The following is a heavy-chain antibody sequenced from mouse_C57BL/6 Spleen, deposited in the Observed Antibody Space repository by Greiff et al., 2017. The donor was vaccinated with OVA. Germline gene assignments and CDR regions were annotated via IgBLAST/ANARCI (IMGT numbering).Heavy chain of an antibody. D-gene: IGHD2-4*01. CDR2: IDPETGGT. CDR3: AGWDYDYDVGAYFDY. Sequence: QVQLQQSGAELVRPGASVTLSCKASGYTFTDYEMHWVKQTPVHGLEWIGAIDPETGGTAYNQKFKGKAILTADKSSSTAYMELRSLTSEDSAVYYWAGWDYDYDVGAYFDYWGQGTTLTVSS. J-gene: IGHJ2*01. V-gene: IGHV1-15*01. CDR1: GYTFTDYE.